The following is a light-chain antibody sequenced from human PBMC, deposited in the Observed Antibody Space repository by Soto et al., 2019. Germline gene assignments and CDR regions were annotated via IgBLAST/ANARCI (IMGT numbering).Light chain of an antibody. CDR3: SSYAGSNNFV. CDR2: EVT. V-gene: IGLV2-8*01. J-gene: IGLJ1*01. CDR1: RSDVGAYNY. Sequence: QSALTQPASVSGSPGQSIAISCTGTRSDVGAYNYVSWYQQHPGKAPKLMIYEVTKRPSGVPDRVSASKSGNTASLTVSGLRAEDEADYYCSSYAGSNNFVFGSGTKLTVL.